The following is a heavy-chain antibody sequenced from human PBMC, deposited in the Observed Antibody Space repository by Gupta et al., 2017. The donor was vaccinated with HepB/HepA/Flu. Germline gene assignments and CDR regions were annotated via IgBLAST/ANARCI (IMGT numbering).Heavy chain of an antibody. CDR2: IYPGDSDT. Sequence: EVQLVQSGAAVKKPGESLKISCKGSGYSLTSYWIGWARQLPGKGLEWMGIIYPGDSDTRYSPSFQGQVTISADKSISTAYLQWSSLKASDTAMYYCARGWGIAVAGGDAFDIWGQGTMVTVAS. J-gene: IGHJ3*02. CDR1: GYSLTSYW. D-gene: IGHD6-19*01. CDR3: ARGWGIAVAGGDAFDI. V-gene: IGHV5-51*01.